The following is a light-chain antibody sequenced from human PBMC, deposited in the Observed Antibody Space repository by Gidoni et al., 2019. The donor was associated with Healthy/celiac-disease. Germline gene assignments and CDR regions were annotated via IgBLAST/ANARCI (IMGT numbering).Light chain of an antibody. Sequence: EIVLTQSPAPLSLSPGERATLSCGASQSVSSNYVAGYQQKPGLAPRLLFYDAFRRVTGIPDRFSASGSGTDFTLTISRLEPEDFAVYYCQQYGSSSTWAFGQGTKVEI. V-gene: IGKV3D-20*01. CDR1: QSVSSNY. CDR2: DAF. CDR3: QQYGSSSTWA. J-gene: IGKJ1*01.